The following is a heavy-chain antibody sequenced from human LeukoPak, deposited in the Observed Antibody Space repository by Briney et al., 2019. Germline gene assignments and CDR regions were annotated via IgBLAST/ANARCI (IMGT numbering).Heavy chain of an antibody. J-gene: IGHJ3*02. CDR3: ARTTVTRPRVDAFDI. D-gene: IGHD4-17*01. CDR1: GFTFSSYA. Sequence: GGSLRLSCAASGFTFSSYAMHWVRQAPGKGLEWVAVISYDGSNKYYADSVKGRFTISRDNAKNSLYLQMNSLRAEDTAVYYCARTTVTRPRVDAFDIWGQGTMVTVSS. CDR2: ISYDGSNK. V-gene: IGHV3-30*04.